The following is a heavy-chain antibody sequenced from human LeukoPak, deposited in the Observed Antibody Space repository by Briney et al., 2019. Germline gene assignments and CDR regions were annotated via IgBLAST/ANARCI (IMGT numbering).Heavy chain of an antibody. J-gene: IGHJ4*02. D-gene: IGHD3-22*01. Sequence: ASVKVSCKASGYTFTSYGVSWVRQAPGQGLEWMGWISAYNGDTNYAQKLQGRVTMTTDTSTSTAYMELRSLRSDDTAVYYCARDLVPPNYYDSSGYYPNFDYWGQGTLVTVSS. V-gene: IGHV1-18*01. CDR2: ISAYNGDT. CDR1: GYTFTSYG. CDR3: ARDLVPPNYYDSSGYYPNFDY.